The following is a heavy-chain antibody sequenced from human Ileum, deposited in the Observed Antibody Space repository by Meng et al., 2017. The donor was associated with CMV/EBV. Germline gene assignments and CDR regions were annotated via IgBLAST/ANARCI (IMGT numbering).Heavy chain of an antibody. V-gene: IGHV4-31*11. CDR2: IDYSGST. D-gene: IGHD6-6*01. CDR3: ARLIAARRIDY. J-gene: IGHJ4*02. CDR1: GGSISSGGHY. Sequence: CAVSGGSISSGGHYWSWIRQDPGKGLEWIGYIDYSGSTYYNPSLKSRITISVDTSKNQFSLKLTSVTAADTAVYYCARLIAARRIDYWGQGTLVTVSS.